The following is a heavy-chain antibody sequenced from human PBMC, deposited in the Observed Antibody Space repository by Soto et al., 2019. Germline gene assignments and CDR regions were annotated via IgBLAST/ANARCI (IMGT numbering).Heavy chain of an antibody. CDR3: ARQIYDSDTGPNFQYYFDS. V-gene: IGHV5-51*01. CDR1: GYTFTNYW. J-gene: IGHJ4*02. Sequence: GESLKISCKGSGYTFTNYWIGWVRQMPGKGLEWMGIIYPGDSDTKYNPSFQGQVTISADKSITTTYLQWSSLKASDTAIYYCARQIYDSDTGPNFQYYFDSWGQGTPVTVSS. D-gene: IGHD3-22*01. CDR2: IYPGDSDT.